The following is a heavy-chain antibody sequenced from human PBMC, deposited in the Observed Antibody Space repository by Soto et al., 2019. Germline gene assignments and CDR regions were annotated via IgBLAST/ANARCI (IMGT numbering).Heavy chain of an antibody. V-gene: IGHV4-39*01. CDR1: GGSISSSSYY. CDR2: IYYSGST. CDR3: ARVYDSSGYYPSWFDP. D-gene: IGHD3-22*01. J-gene: IGHJ5*02. Sequence: SETLSLTCTVSGGSISSSSYYWGWIRQPPGKGLEWIGSIYYSGSTYYNPSLKSRVTISVDTSKNQFSLKLSSVTAADTAVYYCARVYDSSGYYPSWFDPWGQGTLVTVS.